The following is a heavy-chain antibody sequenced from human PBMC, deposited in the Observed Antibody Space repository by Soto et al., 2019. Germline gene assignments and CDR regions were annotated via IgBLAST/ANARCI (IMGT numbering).Heavy chain of an antibody. V-gene: IGHV4-31*11. CDR1: GASISSGGYY. CDR2: IYYSGST. D-gene: IGHD2-21*01. CDR3: ARGSLWSPSY. J-gene: IGHJ4*02. Sequence: TLGLTCAVSGASISSGGYYWSWIRQHPGKGLEWIGYIYYSGSTYYNPSLKSRVTISVDTSKNQFSLKLSSVTAADTDVYYCARGSLWSPSYWGQGTLVTVYS.